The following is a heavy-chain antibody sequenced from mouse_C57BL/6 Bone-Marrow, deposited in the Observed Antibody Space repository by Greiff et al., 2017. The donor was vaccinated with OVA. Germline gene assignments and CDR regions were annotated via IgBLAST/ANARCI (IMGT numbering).Heavy chain of an antibody. CDR1: GYTFTGSW. Sequence: QVQLKQSGAELMKPGASVKLSCKATGYTFTGSWIEWVKQRPGHGLEWIGELLPGSGSTNYNAKFKGKAPFTADTSSHTAYMQLSILTTEDSAIYYCASSYSNFGWFAYWGQGTLVTVSA. D-gene: IGHD2-5*01. CDR3: ASSYSNFGWFAY. CDR2: LLPGSGST. V-gene: IGHV1-9*01. J-gene: IGHJ3*01.